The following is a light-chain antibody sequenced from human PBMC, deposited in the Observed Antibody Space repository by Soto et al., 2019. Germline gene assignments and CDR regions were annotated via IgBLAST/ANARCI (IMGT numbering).Light chain of an antibody. CDR3: QQYSSSPCT. CDR1: QSVSSSY. Sequence: EIVLTQSPGTLSLSPGERATLSCRASQSVSSSYLAWYQQKPGQAPRPLIYGASSRAIGIPDRFSGSGSGTDFTLTISRLEPVDFAVYYCQQYSSSPCTSGHGSKVDIK. J-gene: IGKJ1*01. CDR2: GAS. V-gene: IGKV3-20*01.